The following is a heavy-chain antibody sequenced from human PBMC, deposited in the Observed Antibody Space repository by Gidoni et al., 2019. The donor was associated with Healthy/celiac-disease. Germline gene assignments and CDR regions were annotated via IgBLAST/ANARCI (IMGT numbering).Heavy chain of an antibody. CDR3: TTVQIVVVVAAPTGVTTIDY. V-gene: IGHV3-15*01. CDR1: GFTFSNAW. Sequence: EVQLVESGGGLVQPGGSLSLSCAASGFTFSNAWMSWVRQAPGKGLEWVGRIKSKTDGGTTDYAAPVKGRFTISRDDSKNTLYLQMNSLKTEDTAVYYCTTVQIVVVVAAPTGVTTIDYWGQGTLVTVSS. J-gene: IGHJ4*02. CDR2: IKSKTDGGTT. D-gene: IGHD2-15*01.